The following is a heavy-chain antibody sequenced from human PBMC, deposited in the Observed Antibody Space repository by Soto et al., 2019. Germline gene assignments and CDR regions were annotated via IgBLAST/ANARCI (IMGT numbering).Heavy chain of an antibody. CDR2: ISYDGSNK. J-gene: IGHJ4*02. Sequence: PGGSLRLSCAASGFTFSIYAMHWVRQAPGKGLEWVAVISYDGSNKYYADSVKGRFTISRDNSKNTVYLQMNSLRAEDSAVYYCARDKGRSPLDYWGQGTLVTVSS. CDR1: GFTFSIYA. V-gene: IGHV3-30-3*01. CDR3: ARDKGRSPLDY. D-gene: IGHD2-15*01.